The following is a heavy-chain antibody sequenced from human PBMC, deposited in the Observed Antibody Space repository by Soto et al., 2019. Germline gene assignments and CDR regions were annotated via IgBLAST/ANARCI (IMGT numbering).Heavy chain of an antibody. Sequence: SETLSLTCTVSGGSISSGGYYWSWIRQHPGKGLEWIGYIYYSGSTYYNPSLKSRVTISVDTSKNQFSLKLSSVTAADTAVYYCARERGARSAYYYGMDVWGQGTTVTVSS. V-gene: IGHV4-31*03. J-gene: IGHJ6*02. CDR3: ARERGARSAYYYGMDV. CDR1: GGSISSGGYY. D-gene: IGHD1-26*01. CDR2: IYYSGST.